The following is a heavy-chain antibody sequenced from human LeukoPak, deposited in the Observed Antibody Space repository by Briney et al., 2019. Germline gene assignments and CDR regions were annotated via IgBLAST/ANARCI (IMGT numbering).Heavy chain of an antibody. CDR3: ARVLAHGYSDY. V-gene: IGHV4-59*13. CDR2: IYYRGNT. J-gene: IGHJ4*02. CDR1: GGSISGYF. Sequence: TSETLSLTCTVSGGSISGYFWSWIRQPPGKGLEWIGYIYYRGNTKYNPSLQSRVTISVDTSKNQFSLKVSSVTAADTALYYCARVLAHGYSDYWGQGALVTVSS. D-gene: IGHD5-24*01.